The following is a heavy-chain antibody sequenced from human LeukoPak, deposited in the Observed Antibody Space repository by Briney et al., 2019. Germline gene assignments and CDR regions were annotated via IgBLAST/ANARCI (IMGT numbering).Heavy chain of an antibody. V-gene: IGHV4-59*08. Sequence: PSETLSLTCAVYGGSFSGYYWSWIRQPPGKGLEWIGYIYYSGSTNYNPSLKSRVTISVDTSKNQFSLKLSSVTAADTAVYYRARHFGYSYGYDYWGQGTLVTVSS. D-gene: IGHD5-18*01. CDR2: IYYSGST. J-gene: IGHJ4*02. CDR1: GGSFSGYY. CDR3: ARHFGYSYGYDY.